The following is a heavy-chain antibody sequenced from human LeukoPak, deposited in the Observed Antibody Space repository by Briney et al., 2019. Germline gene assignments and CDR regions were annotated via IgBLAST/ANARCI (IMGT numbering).Heavy chain of an antibody. CDR3: AREGSGSSGWYSSVGYYYYGMDV. CDR2: IWYDGSNK. D-gene: IGHD6-19*01. CDR1: GFTFSSYG. Sequence: GGSLRLSCAASGFTFSSYGMHWVRQAPGKGLEGVAVIWYDGSNKYYADSVKGRFAISRDNSKNTLYLQMNSLRAEDTAVYYCAREGSGSSGWYSSVGYYYYGMDVWGQGTTVTVSS. V-gene: IGHV3-33*01. J-gene: IGHJ6*02.